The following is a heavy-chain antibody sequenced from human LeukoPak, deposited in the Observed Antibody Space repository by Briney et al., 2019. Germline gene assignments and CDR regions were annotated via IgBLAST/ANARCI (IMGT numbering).Heavy chain of an antibody. Sequence: PSETLSLTCTVSGGSISSSNYYWGWIRQPPGKGLEWIGSIYYSGRTYSNPSFKSRVTISADTSKNHFSLKLYSVTAAGTAVYYCGRIYCSGGSCHSLVWGQGTLVTVSS. CDR2: IYYSGRT. D-gene: IGHD2-15*01. CDR1: GGSISSSNYY. CDR3: GRIYCSGGSCHSLV. V-gene: IGHV4-39*02. J-gene: IGHJ4*02.